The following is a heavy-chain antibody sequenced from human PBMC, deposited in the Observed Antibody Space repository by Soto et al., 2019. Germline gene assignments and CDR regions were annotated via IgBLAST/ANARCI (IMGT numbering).Heavy chain of an antibody. D-gene: IGHD5-18*01. CDR1: GGTFSSYA. CDR2: IIPIFGTA. CDR3: ARGGTKRGYAVGYFDY. V-gene: IGHV1-69*13. Sequence: SVKVPCKASGGTFSSYAISWVRQAPGQGLEWMGGIIPIFGTANYAQKFQGRVTITADESTSTAYMELSSLRSEDTAVYYCARGGTKRGYAVGYFDYWGEGTMVTVYS. J-gene: IGHJ4*02.